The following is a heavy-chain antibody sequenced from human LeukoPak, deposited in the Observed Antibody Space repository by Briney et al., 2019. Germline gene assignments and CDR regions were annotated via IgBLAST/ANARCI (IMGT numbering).Heavy chain of an antibody. J-gene: IGHJ4*02. CDR3: ARDRDYYDSSGYYYYFDY. CDR2: IYHSGST. D-gene: IGHD3-22*01. Sequence: SETLSLTCTVSGGSISSSSYYWGWIRQPPGKGLEWIGSIYHSGSTYYNPSLKSRVTISVDRSKNQFSLKLSSVTAADTAVYYCARDRDYYDSSGYYYYFDYWGQGTLVTVSS. V-gene: IGHV4-39*07. CDR1: GGSISSSSYY.